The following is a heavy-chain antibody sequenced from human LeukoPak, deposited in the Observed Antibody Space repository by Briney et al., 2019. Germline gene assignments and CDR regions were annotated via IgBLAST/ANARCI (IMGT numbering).Heavy chain of an antibody. CDR3: AGQGGNSTAFFDY. V-gene: IGHV3-53*01. Sequence: GSLRLSCAASGFTVSSNYMSWVRQAPGKGLEWVSVIYSGGSTYYADSVKGRFTISRDNSKNTLYLQMNSLRAEDTAVYYCAGQGGNSTAFFDYWGQGTLVTVSS. CDR1: GFTVSSNY. D-gene: IGHD4-23*01. CDR2: IYSGGST. J-gene: IGHJ4*02.